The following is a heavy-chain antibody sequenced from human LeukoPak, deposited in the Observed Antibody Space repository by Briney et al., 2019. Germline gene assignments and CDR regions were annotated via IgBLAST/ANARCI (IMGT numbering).Heavy chain of an antibody. CDR3: AREDREQQWLAYWYFDL. V-gene: IGHV4-59*01. CDR2: IYYSGST. CDR1: GGSISSYY. Sequence: PSETLSLTCTVSGGSISSYYWSWIRQPPGKGLEWIGYIYYSGSTNYNPSLKSRVTISVDTSKNQFSLKLSSVTAADTAVYYCAREDREQQWLAYWYFDLWGRDTLVTVSS. D-gene: IGHD6-19*01. J-gene: IGHJ2*01.